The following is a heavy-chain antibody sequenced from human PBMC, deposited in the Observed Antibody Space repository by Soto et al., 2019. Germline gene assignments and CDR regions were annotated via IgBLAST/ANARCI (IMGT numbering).Heavy chain of an antibody. CDR3: ARDATRDGYNYFDY. Sequence: SETLSLTCTVSGGSISSGGYYWSWIRQHPGKGLEWIGYIYYSGSTYYNPSLKSRVTISVDTSKNQFSLKLSSVTAADTAVYYCARDATRDGYNYFDYWGQGTLVTVSS. CDR2: IYYSGST. D-gene: IGHD5-12*01. J-gene: IGHJ4*02. CDR1: GGSISSGGYY. V-gene: IGHV4-31*03.